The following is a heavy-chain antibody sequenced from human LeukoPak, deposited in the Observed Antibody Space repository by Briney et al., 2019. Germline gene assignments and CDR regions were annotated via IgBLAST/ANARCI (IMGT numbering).Heavy chain of an antibody. Sequence: GGSLRLSCAASGFFVSNNYMSWVRQAPGKGLEWVSAISGSGGSTYYADSVKGRFTISRDNSKNTLYLQMNSLRAEDTAVYYCAKTGAGCYYMDVWGKGTTVTVSS. V-gene: IGHV3-23*01. CDR3: AKTGAGCYYMDV. CDR1: GFFVSNNY. D-gene: IGHD7-27*01. CDR2: ISGSGGST. J-gene: IGHJ6*03.